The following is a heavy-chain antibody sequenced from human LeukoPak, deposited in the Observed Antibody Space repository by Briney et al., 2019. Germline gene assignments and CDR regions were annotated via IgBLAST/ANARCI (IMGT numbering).Heavy chain of an antibody. V-gene: IGHV1-69*04. Sequence: SVKVSCKASGGTFSSYAISWVRQAPGQGLEWMGRIIPILGIANYAQKFQSRVTITADKSTSTAYMELSSLRSEDTAVYYCARGAYIVVVPAAIGDPWGQGTLVTVSS. J-gene: IGHJ5*02. CDR1: GGTFSSYA. CDR2: IIPILGIA. CDR3: ARGAYIVVVPAAIGDP. D-gene: IGHD2-2*02.